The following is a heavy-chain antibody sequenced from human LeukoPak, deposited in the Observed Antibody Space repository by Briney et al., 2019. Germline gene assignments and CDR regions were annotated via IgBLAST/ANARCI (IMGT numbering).Heavy chain of an antibody. CDR3: ARDVESMVGVGV. V-gene: IGHV3-11*05. CDR1: GFTFSDYY. J-gene: IGHJ4*02. CDR2: ISSSSSYT. Sequence: PGGSLRFSCAASGFTFSDYYMSWIRQAPGKGLEWVSYISSSSSYTNYADSVKGRLTIFRDNAKNSLYLQMNSLRAEDTAVYYCARDVESMVGVGVWGQGTLVTVSS. D-gene: IGHD3-10*01.